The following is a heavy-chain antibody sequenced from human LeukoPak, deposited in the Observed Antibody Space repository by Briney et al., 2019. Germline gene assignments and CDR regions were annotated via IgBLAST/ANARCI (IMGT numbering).Heavy chain of an antibody. D-gene: IGHD3-16*02. J-gene: IGHJ4*02. CDR3: AREHSAGGYCYFLDY. CDR2: ISHSGDT. Sequence: SETLSLTCAVSDYPISSGYFWGWIRQAPGQGLEWIATISHSGDTYFNPSLKSRTIVSIDTSKNQFSLKLTSVTAADTAVYYFAREHSAGGYCYFLDYWGQGTLVTVSS. V-gene: IGHV4-38-2*02. CDR1: DYPISSGYF.